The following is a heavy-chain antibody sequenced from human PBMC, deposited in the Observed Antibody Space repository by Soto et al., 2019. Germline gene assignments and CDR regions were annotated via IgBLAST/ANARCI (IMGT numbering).Heavy chain of an antibody. CDR2: ISGSGGST. J-gene: IGHJ4*02. Sequence: PGGSLRLSCAASGFTFSSYAMSWVRQAPGKGLEWVSAISGSGGSTYYADFVKGRFTISRDNSKNTLYLQMNSLRAEDTAVYYCAADPQLWLKIHYWGQGALVTVSS. CDR1: GFTFSSYA. D-gene: IGHD5-18*01. CDR3: AADPQLWLKIHY. V-gene: IGHV3-23*01.